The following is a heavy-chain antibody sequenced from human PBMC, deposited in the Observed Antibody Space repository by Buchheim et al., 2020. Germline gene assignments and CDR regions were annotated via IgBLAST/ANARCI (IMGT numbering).Heavy chain of an antibody. J-gene: IGHJ6*02. D-gene: IGHD2-2*01. CDR1: GYTFTSYD. Sequence: QVQLVQSGAEVKKPGASVKVSCKASGYTFTSYDINWVRQATGQGLEWMGWMNPNSGNTGYAQKFQGRVTMTRTTSISKAYMELSSLRSEDTAVYYCARGDSGLVPAANYYYGMDVWGQGTT. CDR3: ARGDSGLVPAANYYYGMDV. CDR2: MNPNSGNT. V-gene: IGHV1-8*01.